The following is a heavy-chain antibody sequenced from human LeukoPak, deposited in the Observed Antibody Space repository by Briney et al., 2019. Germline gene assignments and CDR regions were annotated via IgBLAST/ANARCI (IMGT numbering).Heavy chain of an antibody. Sequence: NPSETLSLTCAVYGGSFSGYYWSWIRQPPGKGLEWIGEINHSGSTNYNPSLKSRVTMPVDTSKHQFSLKLSSVTAADTAVCYCARLPYCSGGSCYFDYWGQGTLVTVSS. D-gene: IGHD2-15*01. V-gene: IGHV4-34*01. CDR1: GGSFSGYY. CDR2: INHSGST. CDR3: ARLPYCSGGSCYFDY. J-gene: IGHJ4*02.